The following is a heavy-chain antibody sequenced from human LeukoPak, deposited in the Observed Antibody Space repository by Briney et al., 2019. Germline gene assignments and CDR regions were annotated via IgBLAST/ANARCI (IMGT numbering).Heavy chain of an antibody. CDR1: GFTFSSYA. J-gene: IGHJ4*02. D-gene: IGHD6-13*01. V-gene: IGHV3-30*04. CDR3: AREAEEAAADG. Sequence: GGSLRLSCAASGFTFSSYAMHWVRQAPGKGLEWVAVISYDGSNKYYADSVKGRFIISRDNSKNTLYLQMNSLRAEDTAVYYCAREAEEAAADGWGQGTMVTVSS. CDR2: ISYDGSNK.